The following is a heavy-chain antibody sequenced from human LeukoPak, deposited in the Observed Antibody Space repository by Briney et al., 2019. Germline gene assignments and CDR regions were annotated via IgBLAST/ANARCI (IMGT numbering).Heavy chain of an antibody. J-gene: IGHJ6*02. CDR3: AREAVAGTDYYYYYGMDV. Sequence: SETLSLTCTVSGGSISSYYWSWIRQPPGKGLEWIGYIYYSGSTNYNPSLKSRVTISVDTSKNQFSLKLSSVTAADTAVYYCAREAVAGTDYYYYYGMDVWGQGTTVTVSS. V-gene: IGHV4-59*12. CDR1: GGSISSYY. D-gene: IGHD6-19*01. CDR2: IYYSGST.